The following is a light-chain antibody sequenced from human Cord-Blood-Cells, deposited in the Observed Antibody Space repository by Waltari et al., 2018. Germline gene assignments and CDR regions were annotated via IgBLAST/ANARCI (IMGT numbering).Light chain of an antibody. CDR1: SSDVGGYNY. V-gene: IGLV2-14*01. Sequence: QSALTQPASVSGSPGQSITISCTGTSSDVGGYNYVSWYQQHPGKAPKLMIYDVSNRPSRVSNRVSGTKSGNTASLTISGLQAEDEADYYCSSYTSSSTWVFGGGTKLTVL. CDR3: SSYTSSSTWV. J-gene: IGLJ3*02. CDR2: DVS.